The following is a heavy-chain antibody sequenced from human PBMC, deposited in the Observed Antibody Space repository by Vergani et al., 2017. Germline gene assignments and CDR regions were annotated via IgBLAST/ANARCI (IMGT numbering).Heavy chain of an antibody. CDR2: IGTAGDT. D-gene: IGHD4-17*01. V-gene: IGHV3-13*01. Sequence: EVQLVESGGGLVQPGGSLRLSCAASGFTFSSYDMHRVRQATGKGLEWVSAIGTAGDTYYPGSVKGRFTISRENAKNSLYLQMNSLRAGDTAVYYCARAPLDYGDYGGWYFDLWGRGTLVTVSS. CDR1: GFTFSSYD. CDR3: ARAPLDYGDYGGWYFDL. J-gene: IGHJ2*01.